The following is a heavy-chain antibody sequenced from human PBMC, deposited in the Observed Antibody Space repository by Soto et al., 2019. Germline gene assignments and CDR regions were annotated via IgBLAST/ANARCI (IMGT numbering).Heavy chain of an antibody. CDR3: ASCWLRDRFDY. J-gene: IGHJ4*02. CDR1: GGSISSSSYY. V-gene: IGHV4-39*01. Sequence: QLQLQESGPGLVKPSETLSLTCTVSGGSISSSSYYWGWIRQPPGKGLEWIGSIYYSGSTYYNPSLQSRVTISVDTSKNQFSLKLSSVTAADTAVYYCASCWLRDRFDYWGQGTLVTVSS. D-gene: IGHD5-12*01. CDR2: IYYSGST.